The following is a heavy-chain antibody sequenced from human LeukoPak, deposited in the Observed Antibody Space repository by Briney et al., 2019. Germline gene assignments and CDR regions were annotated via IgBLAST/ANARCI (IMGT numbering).Heavy chain of an antibody. D-gene: IGHD3-10*01. V-gene: IGHV3-7*04. J-gene: IGHJ4*02. CDR3: AGGDEFSGDY. CDR1: GFTLSTYW. CDR2: IHPDGNEK. Sequence: TGGSLRLSCAASGFTLSTYWMSWVRQAPGKGLEWVANIHPDGNEKYYLDSVKGRFTLSRDNAKNSLYLQMNSLRVEDTAVYYCAGGDEFSGDYWGQGTLVTVSS.